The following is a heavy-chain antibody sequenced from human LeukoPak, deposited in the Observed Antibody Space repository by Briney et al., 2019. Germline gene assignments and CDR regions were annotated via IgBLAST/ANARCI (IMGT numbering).Heavy chain of an antibody. CDR2: IYYSGST. Sequence: SEILSLTCTVSGGSISSGDYYWSWIRQPPGKGLEWIGYIYYSGSTYYNPSLKSRVTISVDTSKNQFSLKLSSVTAADTAVYYCARDSPYSGSYYFDYWGQGTLVTVSS. CDR1: GGSISSGDYY. V-gene: IGHV4-30-4*08. CDR3: ARDSPYSGSYYFDY. D-gene: IGHD1-26*01. J-gene: IGHJ4*02.